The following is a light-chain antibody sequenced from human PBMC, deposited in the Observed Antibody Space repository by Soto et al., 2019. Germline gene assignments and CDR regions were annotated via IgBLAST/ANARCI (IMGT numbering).Light chain of an antibody. V-gene: IGKV3-11*01. CDR3: QQRSNWPPTWT. Sequence: EIVLKQSPSTLSLLKTERATLSCGASQSVDSYLAWYQQKPGQAPRLLIYDASNRATGIPARFSGSGSGTDFTLTISSLEPEDFAVYYCQQRSNWPPTWTFGQGTKVDIK. J-gene: IGKJ1*01. CDR2: DAS. CDR1: QSVDSY.